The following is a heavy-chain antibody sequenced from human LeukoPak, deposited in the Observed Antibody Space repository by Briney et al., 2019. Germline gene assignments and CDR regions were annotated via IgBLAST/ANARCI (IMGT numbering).Heavy chain of an antibody. V-gene: IGHV1-8*03. J-gene: IGHJ5*02. CDR1: GYTFTSYD. CDR2: MNPNSGNT. Sequence: ASVKVSCKASGYTFTSYDINWVRQATGQGLDWMGWMNPNSGNTGYAQKFQGRVTITRNTSISTAYMELSSLRSEDTAVYYCARCRFGSTSCYEAFWFDPWGQGTLVTVSS. D-gene: IGHD2-2*01. CDR3: ARCRFGSTSCYEAFWFDP.